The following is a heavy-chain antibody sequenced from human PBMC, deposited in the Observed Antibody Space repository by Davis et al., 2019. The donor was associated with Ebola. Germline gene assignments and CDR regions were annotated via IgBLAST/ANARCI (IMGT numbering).Heavy chain of an antibody. V-gene: IGHV4-30-4*07. J-gene: IGHJ5*02. CDR2: YYYTGST. CDR3: ARGDSYYDPGGYYAGPEAPYH. CDR1: GGFVSSGGYS. Sequence: MPSETLSLTCAVSGGFVSSGGYSWSWIRQPPGKGLEWIGYYYYTGSTHYSPSLKSRVTISIDTSKNQFSLHLSSVTAADTAVYYCARGDSYYDPGGYYAGPEAPYHWGQGTLVSVSS. D-gene: IGHD3-22*01.